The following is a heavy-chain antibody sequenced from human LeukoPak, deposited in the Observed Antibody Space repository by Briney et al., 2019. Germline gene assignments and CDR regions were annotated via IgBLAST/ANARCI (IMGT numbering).Heavy chain of an antibody. Sequence: PSETLXXXCXVXGGSISSYYWSWLRQPAGKGLEWIGRIYTSGSTNYNPSLKSRVTMSVDTSKNQFSLKLSSVTAADTAVYYCARAGNNWFDPWGQGTLVTVSS. D-gene: IGHD2/OR15-2a*01. V-gene: IGHV4-4*07. CDR2: IYTSGST. J-gene: IGHJ5*02. CDR1: GGSISSYY. CDR3: ARAGNNWFDP.